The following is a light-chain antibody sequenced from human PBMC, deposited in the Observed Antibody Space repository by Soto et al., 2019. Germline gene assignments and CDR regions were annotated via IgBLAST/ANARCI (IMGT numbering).Light chain of an antibody. CDR3: CSYAGSSTDVV. V-gene: IGLV2-23*01. Sequence: QSVLTQPAPVSGSPGQSITISCTGTSSDVGSYNLVSWYQQHPGKAPKLMIYEGSKRPSGVSNRFSGSKSGNTASLTISGLQAEDEADYYCCSYAGSSTDVVFGGGTKLTVL. CDR2: EGS. J-gene: IGLJ2*01. CDR1: SSDVGSYNL.